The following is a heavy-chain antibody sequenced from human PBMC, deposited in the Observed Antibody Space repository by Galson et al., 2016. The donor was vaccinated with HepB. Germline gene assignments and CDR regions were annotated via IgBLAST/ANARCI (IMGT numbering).Heavy chain of an antibody. CDR3: AGDGKAYDYIWGSYRFDH. CDR2: MSFDGTNK. V-gene: IGHV3-30*03. CDR1: GFDLSSYD. Sequence: SLRLSCAASGFDLSSYDLHWVRQAPGQGLEWVAGMSFDGTNKDYAASVKGRFTISRDISKNTGYLQMTSMRAEDTAVYYCAGDGKAYDYIWGSYRFDHWGQGTMVTVSS. J-gene: IGHJ4*02. D-gene: IGHD3-16*01.